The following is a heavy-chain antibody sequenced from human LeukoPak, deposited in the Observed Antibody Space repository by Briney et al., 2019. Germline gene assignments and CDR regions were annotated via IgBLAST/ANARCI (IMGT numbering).Heavy chain of an antibody. CDR1: GYSFTSYY. CDR3: ARANYGSGSYHPYYYYMDV. V-gene: IGHV1-8*01. D-gene: IGHD3-10*01. Sequence: ASVKVSCTASGYSFTSYYIGWLLQAAGQGLEWMIWFIATSGNTGYAQEFQGRVTLTRDNSTSKAYMELTGLSSEDTAVYYCARANYGSGSYHPYYYYMDVWGKGTTVTVSS. CDR2: FIATSGNT. J-gene: IGHJ6*03.